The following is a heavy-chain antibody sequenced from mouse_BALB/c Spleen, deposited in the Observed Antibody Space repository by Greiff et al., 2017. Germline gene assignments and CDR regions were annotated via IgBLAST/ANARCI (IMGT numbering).Heavy chain of an antibody. Sequence: EVNVVESGGGLVKPGGSLKLSCAASGFTFSSYAMSWVRQSPEKRLEWVAEISSGGSYTYYPDTVTGRFTISRDNAKNTLYLEMSSLRSEDTAMYYCARGTITYAMDYWGQGTSVTVSS. CDR1: GFTFSSYA. CDR2: ISSGGSYT. V-gene: IGHV5-9-4*01. CDR3: ARGTITYAMDY. D-gene: IGHD2-4*01. J-gene: IGHJ4*01.